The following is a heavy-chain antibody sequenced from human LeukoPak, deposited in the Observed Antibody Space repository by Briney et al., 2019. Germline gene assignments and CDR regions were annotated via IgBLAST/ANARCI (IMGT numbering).Heavy chain of an antibody. CDR3: AKGGYYDSTKPDS. J-gene: IGHJ4*02. Sequence: ASVKVSCKASGYTFTSYGISWVRQAPGQGLEWMAWISAYNGNTNYAQNFQGRVTMTTDTSTSTACMELRSLRSDDTAVYYCAKGGYYDSTKPDSWGQGTLVTVSS. D-gene: IGHD3-22*01. V-gene: IGHV1-18*01. CDR1: GYTFTSYG. CDR2: ISAYNGNT.